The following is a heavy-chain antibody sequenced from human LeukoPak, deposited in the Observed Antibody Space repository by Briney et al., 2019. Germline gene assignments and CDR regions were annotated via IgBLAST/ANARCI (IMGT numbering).Heavy chain of an antibody. CDR2: ISSSSSTI. J-gene: IGHJ6*02. CDR3: ARSPGYYYGMDV. Sequence: GGSLRLSCAASGFTFSSYSMNRVRQAPGKGLEWVSYISSSSSTIYYADSVKGRFTISRDNAKNSLYLQMNSLRAEDTAVYYCARSPGYYYGMDVWGQGTTVTVSS. CDR1: GFTFSSYS. V-gene: IGHV3-48*01.